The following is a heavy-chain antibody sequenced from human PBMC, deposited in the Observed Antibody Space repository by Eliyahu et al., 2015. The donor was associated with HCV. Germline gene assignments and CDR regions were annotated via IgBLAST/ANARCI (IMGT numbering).Heavy chain of an antibody. J-gene: IGHJ4*02. CDR2: TSFDGSNN. Sequence: QVHLEESGGGVVQPGRSLRLSCVVSGFALSSNAMHWVRPAPGKGLEWVAVTSFDGSNNYYGDSVKGRFTISRDNSKSSLYLQMNSLRAEDTGVYYCAKAGYSASSKTFPYYFDHWGQGTLVTVSS. CDR3: AKAGYSASSKTFPYYFDH. CDR1: GFALSSNA. D-gene: IGHD6-13*01. V-gene: IGHV3-30*18.